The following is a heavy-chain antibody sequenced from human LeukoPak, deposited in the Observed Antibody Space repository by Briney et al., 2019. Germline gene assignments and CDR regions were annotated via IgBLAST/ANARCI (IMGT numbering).Heavy chain of an antibody. D-gene: IGHD3-16*02. V-gene: IGHV4-61*05. Sequence: PSETLSLTCTVSGGSISSSNYYWSWIRQPPGKGLEWIGYIYYSGSTNYNPSLKSRVTISVDTSKNQFSLKLSSVTAADTAVYYCASIQLSAFDYWGQGTLVTVSS. CDR3: ASIQLSAFDY. CDR2: IYYSGST. J-gene: IGHJ4*02. CDR1: GGSISSSNYY.